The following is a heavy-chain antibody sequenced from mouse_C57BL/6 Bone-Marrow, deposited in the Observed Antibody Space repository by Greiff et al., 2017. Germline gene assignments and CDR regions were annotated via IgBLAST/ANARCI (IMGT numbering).Heavy chain of an antibody. Sequence: QVQLQQPGAELVKPGASVKLSCKASGYTFTSYWMQWVKQRPGQGLEWIGEIDPSDSYTNYNQKFKGKATLTVDTSSSTAYMQLSSLTSEDSAVXYCARFYGSSYLYYFDYWGQGTTLTVSS. CDR2: IDPSDSYT. CDR3: ARFYGSSYLYYFDY. CDR1: GYTFTSYW. J-gene: IGHJ2*01. D-gene: IGHD1-1*01. V-gene: IGHV1-50*01.